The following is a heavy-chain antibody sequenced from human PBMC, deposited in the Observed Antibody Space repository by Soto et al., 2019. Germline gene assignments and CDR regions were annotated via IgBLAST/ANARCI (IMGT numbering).Heavy chain of an antibody. Sequence: SETLSLTCTVSGGSISSGGYYWSWIRQHPGKGLEWIGYIYYSGSTYYNPSLKSRVTISVDTSKNQFSLKLSSVTAADTAVYYCARDLYGDYYYYGMDVWGQGTTVTV. D-gene: IGHD4-17*01. CDR3: ARDLYGDYYYYGMDV. CDR2: IYYSGST. CDR1: GGSISSGGYY. J-gene: IGHJ6*02. V-gene: IGHV4-31*02.